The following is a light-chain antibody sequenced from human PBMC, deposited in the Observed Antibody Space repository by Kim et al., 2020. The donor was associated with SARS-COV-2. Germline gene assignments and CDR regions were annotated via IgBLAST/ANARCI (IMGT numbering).Light chain of an antibody. J-gene: IGLJ3*02. V-gene: IGLV7-46*01. CDR1: TGAVTSGHY. CDR2: DTS. Sequence: QAVVTQEPSLTVSPGGTVTLTCGSSTGAVTSGHYPYWFQQKPGQAPRTLIYDTSNKYSWTPARFSGSLLGGKAALTLSGAQPEDEAEYYCAAWDDSLNGWVFGGGTQLTVL. CDR3: AAWDDSLNGWV.